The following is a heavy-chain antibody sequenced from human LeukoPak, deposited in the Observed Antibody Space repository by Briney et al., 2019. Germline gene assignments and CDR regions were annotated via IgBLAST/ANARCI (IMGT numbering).Heavy chain of an antibody. D-gene: IGHD3-16*01. CDR1: GGSFSGYY. Sequence: SETLSLTCAVYGGSFSGYYWSWIRQPPGKGLEWIGEINHSGSTNYNPSLKSRVTISVDTSKNQFSLKLSSVIAADTAVYYCARTLRGVTSDYPYYYYYMDVWGKGTTVTISS. V-gene: IGHV4-34*01. CDR3: ARTLRGVTSDYPYYYYYMDV. J-gene: IGHJ6*03. CDR2: INHSGST.